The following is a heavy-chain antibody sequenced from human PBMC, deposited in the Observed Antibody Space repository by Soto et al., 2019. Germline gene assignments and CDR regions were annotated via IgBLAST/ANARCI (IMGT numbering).Heavy chain of an antibody. D-gene: IGHD6-6*01. J-gene: IGHJ6*02. CDR3: ARPRDGSSASLCYYYGMDV. Sequence: SVKVSCKASGGTFSSYAISWVRQAPGQGLEWMGGIIPIFGTANYAQKFQGRVTITADESTSTAYMELSSLRSEDTAVYYCARPRDGSSASLCYYYGMDVWGQGTTVTVSS. CDR1: GGTFSSYA. CDR2: IIPIFGTA. V-gene: IGHV1-69*13.